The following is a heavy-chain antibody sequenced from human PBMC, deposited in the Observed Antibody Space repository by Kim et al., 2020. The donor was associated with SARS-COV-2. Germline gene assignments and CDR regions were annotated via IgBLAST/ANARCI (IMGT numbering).Heavy chain of an antibody. J-gene: IGHJ4*02. Sequence: GGSLRLSCAASGFTFSKFAMHWVRQAPGKGLEYISAITDNGVSTYYANSVKGRFTIFRDNSKNTLYLQMGSLRPEDLAVYYCATAHNGGWYAVWGQGTLVTVSS. CDR3: ATAHNGGWYAV. CDR2: ITDNGVST. CDR1: GFTFSKFA. V-gene: IGHV3-64*01. D-gene: IGHD6-19*01.